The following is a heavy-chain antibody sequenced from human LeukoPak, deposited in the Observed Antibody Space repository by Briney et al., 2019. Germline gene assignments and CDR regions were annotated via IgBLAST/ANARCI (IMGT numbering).Heavy chain of an antibody. CDR2: IWYDGSNK. CDR1: GFTFSSYG. J-gene: IGHJ6*02. V-gene: IGHV3-33*01. D-gene: IGHD1-14*01. CDR3: ARDEPYYYGMDV. Sequence: GSLRLSCAASGFTFSSYGMHWVRQAPGKGLEWVAVIWYDGSNKYYADSVKGRFTISRDNSKNTLYLQMNSLRAEDTAVYYCARDEPYYYGMDVWGQGTTVTVSS.